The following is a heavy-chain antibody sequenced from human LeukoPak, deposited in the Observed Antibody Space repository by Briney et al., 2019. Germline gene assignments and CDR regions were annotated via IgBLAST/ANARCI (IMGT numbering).Heavy chain of an antibody. CDR3: ARISAS. CDR2: VNSDGRST. V-gene: IGHV3-74*01. D-gene: IGHD2-15*01. CDR1: GFTFTNYW. J-gene: IGHJ5*02. Sequence: PGGSLRLSCAASGFTFTNYWMHWVRQAPGKGLVWVSRVNSDGRSTTYADSVKGRFTISRDNAKNTLYLQMNSLRAEDTAVYYYARISASWGQGTLVTVSS.